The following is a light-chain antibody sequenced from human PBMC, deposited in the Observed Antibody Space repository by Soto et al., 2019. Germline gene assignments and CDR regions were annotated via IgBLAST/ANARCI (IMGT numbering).Light chain of an antibody. CDR1: SVHSNYA. CDR2: VTSDGSH. V-gene: IGLV4-69*01. CDR3: QTWGTGIRV. Sequence: QSVLTQSPSASASLGASVKLTCTLSSVHSNYAIAWHQQQPEKGPRYLMKVTSDGSHRKGDGIPDRFSGSSSGAQRYLTISSLQSEDEADYYCQTWGTGIRVFGTGTKLTVL. J-gene: IGLJ1*01.